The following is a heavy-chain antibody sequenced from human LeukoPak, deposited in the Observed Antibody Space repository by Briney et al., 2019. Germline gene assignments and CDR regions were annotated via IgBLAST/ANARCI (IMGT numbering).Heavy chain of an antibody. J-gene: IGHJ6*04. CDR1: GFTFSSYG. D-gene: IGHD3-10*02. Sequence: GGSLRLSCAASGFTFSSYGMSWVRQAPGKGLEWVSYISGSGKNIYYADSVKGRFTISRDNAKNSLYLQMNSLRAEDTAVYYCAELGITMIGGVWGKGTTVTISS. CDR3: AELGITMIGGV. CDR2: ISGSGKNI. V-gene: IGHV3-48*04.